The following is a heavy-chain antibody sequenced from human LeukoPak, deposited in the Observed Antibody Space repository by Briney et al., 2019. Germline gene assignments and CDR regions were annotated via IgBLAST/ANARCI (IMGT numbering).Heavy chain of an antibody. D-gene: IGHD3-10*01. J-gene: IGHJ4*02. CDR1: GFTFRDYP. CDR3: TRLSDPWAGLEY. Sequence: GGFLRLSCTVSGFTFRDYPINWVRQAPGKGLEWLGFIRKKAYGGTTEYAASVTGRFTISRDDSKSIAYLQMNSLETEDTAVYFCTRLSDPWAGLEYWGQGTLVTVSS. V-gene: IGHV3-49*04. CDR2: IRKKAYGGTT.